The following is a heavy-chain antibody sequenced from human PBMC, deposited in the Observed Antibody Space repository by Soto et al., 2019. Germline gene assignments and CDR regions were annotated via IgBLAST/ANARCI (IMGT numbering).Heavy chain of an antibody. V-gene: IGHV3-23*01. D-gene: IGHD6-19*01. CDR3: ARRTSGWYLDY. CDR1: GFTFSSYA. CDR2: ISGSGGST. Sequence: EVQLLESGGGLVQPGGSLRLSCAASGFTFSSYAMSWVRQAPGKGLEWVSVISGSGGSTYYADSVKGRFTISRDNSKNTLYLQMNRLRAADPAVYYWARRTSGWYLDYWGQGTLVTGSS. J-gene: IGHJ4*02.